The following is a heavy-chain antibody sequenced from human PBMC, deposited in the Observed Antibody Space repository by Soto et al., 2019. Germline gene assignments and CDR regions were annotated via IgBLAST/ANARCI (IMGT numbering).Heavy chain of an antibody. J-gene: IGHJ5*02. CDR2: MNPNSGNT. Sequence: ASVKVSCKASGYTFTSYDINWVRQATGQGLEWMGWMNPNSGNTGYAQKFQGRVTMTRNTSISTAYMELSSLRSEDTAVYYCARSLGFYGDYPVIYNWFDPWGQGTLVTVSS. D-gene: IGHD4-17*01. CDR3: ARSLGFYGDYPVIYNWFDP. CDR1: GYTFTSYD. V-gene: IGHV1-8*01.